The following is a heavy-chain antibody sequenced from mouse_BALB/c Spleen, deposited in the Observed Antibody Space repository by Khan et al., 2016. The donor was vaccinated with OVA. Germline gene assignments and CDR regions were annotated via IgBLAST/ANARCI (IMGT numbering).Heavy chain of an antibody. V-gene: IGHV1-26*01. CDR1: GYSFTGYY. CDR2: VNPNTGTT. Sequence: EVQLQQSGPDLVKPGASVKMSCKASGYSFTGYYMNWVKQSHGKSLECIGRVNPNTGTTNYKQKFKGKAILIVDTSSSTAYMELRSLTSEDSAVYCCARGYDVFAYWGQGTLVTVSA. J-gene: IGHJ3*01. CDR3: ARGYDVFAY. D-gene: IGHD2-14*01.